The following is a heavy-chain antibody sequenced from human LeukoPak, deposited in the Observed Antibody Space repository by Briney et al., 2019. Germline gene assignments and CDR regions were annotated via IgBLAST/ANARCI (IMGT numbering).Heavy chain of an antibody. Sequence: AGGSLRLSCAASGFLFSSYGFHWVRQFPGKGLEWVATISYEVRDQYYADSVKGRFTISRDNSKNLLFLQMSSLRVEDTAVYYCANFKGKDDIKDHFDYWGQGTLVTVSS. CDR2: ISYEVRDQ. CDR1: GFLFSSYG. V-gene: IGHV3-30*19. CDR3: ANFKGKDDIKDHFDY. D-gene: IGHD5-24*01. J-gene: IGHJ4*02.